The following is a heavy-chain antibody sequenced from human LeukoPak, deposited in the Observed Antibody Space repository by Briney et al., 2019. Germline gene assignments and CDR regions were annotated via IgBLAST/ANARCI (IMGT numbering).Heavy chain of an antibody. CDR3: ARDRGYCSGGSCYRYFDY. J-gene: IGHJ4*02. Sequence: SETLSLTCTVSGGSISSYYWSWIRQPAGKGLEWIGRIYTSGSTNYNPSLKSRVTMSVDTSKNQFSLKLSSVTAADTAVYYCARDRGYCSGGSCYRYFDYWGQGTLVTVSS. CDR1: GGSISSYY. CDR2: IYTSGST. D-gene: IGHD2-15*01. V-gene: IGHV4-4*07.